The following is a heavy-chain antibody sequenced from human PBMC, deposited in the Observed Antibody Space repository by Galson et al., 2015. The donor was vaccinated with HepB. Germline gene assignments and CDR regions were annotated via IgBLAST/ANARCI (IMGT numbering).Heavy chain of an antibody. CDR2: VPYDGLNT. J-gene: IGHJ6*02. Sequence: SLRLSCAVSGFTLDSYAVFWIRQAPGKGLDWVSFVPYDGLNTYYGDSVKGRFTISRDISKNTVFLHMSGLRVEDTATYYCARDVEVLQRGILDVWGQGTTVTVSS. V-gene: IGHV3-30*14. CDR1: GFTLDSYA. CDR3: ARDVEVLQRGILDV. D-gene: IGHD1-1*01.